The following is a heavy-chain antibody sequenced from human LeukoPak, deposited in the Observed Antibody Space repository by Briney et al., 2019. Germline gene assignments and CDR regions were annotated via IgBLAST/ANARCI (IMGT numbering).Heavy chain of an antibody. J-gene: IGHJ4*02. D-gene: IGHD3-22*01. CDR2: ISSSSSYT. V-gene: IGHV3-11*06. CDR1: GFTFGDYY. CDR3: ARALDYYDSSGYYPFDY. Sequence: GGSLRLSCAASGFTFGDYYMSWIRQAPGKGLEWVSYISSSSSYTNYADSVKGRFTISRDNAKNSLYLQMNSLRAEDTAVYYCARALDYYDSSGYYPFDYWGQGTLVTVSS.